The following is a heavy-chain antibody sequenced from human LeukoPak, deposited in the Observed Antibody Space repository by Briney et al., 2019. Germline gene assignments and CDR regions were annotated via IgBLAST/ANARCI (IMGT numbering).Heavy chain of an antibody. D-gene: IGHD3-22*01. CDR3: ARDSIYADPSDYYYDY. CDR2: ISGTSTTI. V-gene: IGHV3-21*01. Sequence: GGSLRLSCAASGFIFSYYNMNWVRQAPGKGPEWVAFISGTSTTIFYADAVKGRFTISRDNAKNSLYLQMNSLRAEDTAVYYCARDSIYADPSDYYYDYRGQGTLVTVSS. J-gene: IGHJ4*02. CDR1: GFIFSYYN.